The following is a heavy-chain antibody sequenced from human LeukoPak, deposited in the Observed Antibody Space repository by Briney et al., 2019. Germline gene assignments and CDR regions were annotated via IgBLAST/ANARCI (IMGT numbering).Heavy chain of an antibody. J-gene: IGHJ3*02. CDR2: ISGSGGST. Sequence: GGSLRLSCAASGFTFSSYAMSWVRQAPGKGLEWVSAISGSGGSTYYADSAKGRFTISRDNSKNTLYLQMNSLRAEDTAVYYCAKDHRAPYCSSTSCYSLGQNAFDIWGQGTMVTVSS. V-gene: IGHV3-23*01. D-gene: IGHD2-2*02. CDR3: AKDHRAPYCSSTSCYSLGQNAFDI. CDR1: GFTFSSYA.